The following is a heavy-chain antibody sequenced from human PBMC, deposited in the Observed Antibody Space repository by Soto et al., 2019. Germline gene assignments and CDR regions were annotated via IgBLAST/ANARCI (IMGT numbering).Heavy chain of an antibody. J-gene: IGHJ4*02. CDR1: GGSISSYY. CDR2: IYYSGST. V-gene: IGHV4-59*08. D-gene: IGHD6-6*01. CDR3: ARLGSSEDFDY. Sequence: SETLSLTCTVSGGSISSYYWSWIRQPPGKGPEWIGYIYYSGSTNYNPSLKSRVTISVDTSKNQFSLKLSSVTAADTAVYYCARLGSSEDFDYWGQGTLVTVSS.